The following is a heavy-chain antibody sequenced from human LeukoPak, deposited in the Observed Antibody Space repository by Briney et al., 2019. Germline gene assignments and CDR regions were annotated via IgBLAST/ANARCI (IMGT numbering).Heavy chain of an antibody. Sequence: GGSLGLSCAASGFTFSSYSMNWVRQAPGKGLEWVSSISSSSSYIYYADSVKGRFTISRDNAKNSLYLQMNSLRAEDTAVYYCARDSSLAYCGGDCYYFDYWGQGTLVTVSS. V-gene: IGHV3-21*04. J-gene: IGHJ4*02. D-gene: IGHD2-21*02. CDR3: ARDSSLAYCGGDCYYFDY. CDR2: ISSSSSYI. CDR1: GFTFSSYS.